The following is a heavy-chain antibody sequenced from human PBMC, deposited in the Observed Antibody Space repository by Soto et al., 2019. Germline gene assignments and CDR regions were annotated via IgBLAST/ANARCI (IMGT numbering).Heavy chain of an antibody. CDR1: GGSFSEYY. CDR3: ARGRIMAQSSLHFDS. V-gene: IGHV4-34*01. CDR2: INHSGST. J-gene: IGHJ4*02. Sequence: PSETLYLTCGVYGGSFSEYYWSWIRQPPGKGLGWIAEINHSGSTYYNPSLKSRVTISVDTSKNQFSLKLSSVTGADTALYFCARGRIMAQSSLHFDSWGQGTLVTVPS. D-gene: IGHD3-9*01.